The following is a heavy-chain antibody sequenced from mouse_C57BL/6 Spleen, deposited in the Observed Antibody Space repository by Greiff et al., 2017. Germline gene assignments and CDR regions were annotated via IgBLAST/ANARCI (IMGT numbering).Heavy chain of an antibody. Sequence: VQLQQPGAELVKPGASVKLSCKASGYTFTSYWMHWVKQRPGQGLEWIGMIHPNSGSTNYNEKFKSKATLTVDKSSRTAYMQLSSLTSEDSAVYYCARSLLYSSGYGFAYWGQGTLVTVSA. D-gene: IGHD3-2*02. V-gene: IGHV1-64*01. CDR2: IHPNSGST. J-gene: IGHJ3*01. CDR1: GYTFTSYW. CDR3: ARSLLYSSGYGFAY.